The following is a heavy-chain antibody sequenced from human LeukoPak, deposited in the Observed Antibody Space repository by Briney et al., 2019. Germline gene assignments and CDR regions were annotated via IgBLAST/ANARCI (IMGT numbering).Heavy chain of an antibody. D-gene: IGHD2-2*01. Sequence: PGGSLRLSCAASGFTFSSYAMHWVRQAPGKGLEYVSAISSNGSSTYYANSVKGRFTISRDNSKNTLYLQMGSLRAEDMAVYYCARDSSTSLSSWGQGTLVTVSS. V-gene: IGHV3-64*01. CDR2: ISSNGSST. CDR3: ARDSSTSLSS. J-gene: IGHJ5*02. CDR1: GFTFSSYA.